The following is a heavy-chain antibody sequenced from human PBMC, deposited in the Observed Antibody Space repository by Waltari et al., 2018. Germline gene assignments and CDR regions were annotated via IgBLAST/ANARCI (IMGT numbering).Heavy chain of an antibody. D-gene: IGHD6-19*01. CDR3: ARTYSSGWYPYYFDY. CDR2: IYYSGST. J-gene: IGHJ4*02. V-gene: IGHV4-39*01. Sequence: QLQLQESGPGLVKPSETLSLTCTVSGGSISSSSYYWGWIRPPPGKGLEWIGSIYYSGSTYYNPSLKSRVTISVDTSKNQFSLKLSSVTAADTAVYYCARTYSSGWYPYYFDYWGQGTLVTVSS. CDR1: GGSISSSSYY.